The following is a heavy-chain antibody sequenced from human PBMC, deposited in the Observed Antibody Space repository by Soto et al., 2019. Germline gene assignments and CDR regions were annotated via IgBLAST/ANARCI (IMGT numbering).Heavy chain of an antibody. CDR2: IYPGDSDT. CDR3: ARQGTSPYYYDSSGPNAFDI. CDR1: GYSFTSYW. J-gene: IGHJ3*02. Sequence: PGESLKISCKGSGYSFTSYWIGWVRQMPWKGLEWMGIIYPGDSDTRYSPSFQGQVTISADKSISTAYLQWSSLKASDTAMYYCARQGTSPYYYDSSGPNAFDIWGQGTMVTVSS. D-gene: IGHD3-22*01. V-gene: IGHV5-51*01.